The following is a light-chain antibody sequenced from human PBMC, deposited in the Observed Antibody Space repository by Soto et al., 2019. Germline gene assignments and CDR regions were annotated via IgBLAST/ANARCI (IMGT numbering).Light chain of an antibody. Sequence: DVQMTQSPSSLSASVGDRVTITCRASQGVRTFLNWYQYKPGKAPKLLIYTTSTLQSGVPSRFSGSGSGTDFTLTISSLQAEDFATYYCQQTYIIPITFGPGTIVDIK. CDR1: QGVRTF. CDR3: QQTYIIPIT. V-gene: IGKV1-39*01. CDR2: TTS. J-gene: IGKJ3*01.